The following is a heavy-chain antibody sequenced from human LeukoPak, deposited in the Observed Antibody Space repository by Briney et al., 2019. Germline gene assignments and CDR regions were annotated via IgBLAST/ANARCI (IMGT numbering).Heavy chain of an antibody. CDR2: IKRKTDDGTT. CDR3: TKSGGSYYDY. CDR1: GFTFSSYG. V-gene: IGHV3-15*01. J-gene: IGHJ4*02. Sequence: PGGTLRLSCAASGFTFSSYGMSWVRQAPGKGLEWVGRIKRKTDDGTTDYVAPVKGRFTISRDDSKTTLYLHMNSLKTEDTAVYYCTKSGGSYYDYWGPGTLVTVSS. D-gene: IGHD1-26*01.